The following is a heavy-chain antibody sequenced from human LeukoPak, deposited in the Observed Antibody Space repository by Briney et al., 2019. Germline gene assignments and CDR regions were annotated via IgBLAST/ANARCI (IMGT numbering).Heavy chain of an antibody. D-gene: IGHD7-27*01. J-gene: IGHJ4*02. CDR1: GFTFSSYT. Sequence: GGSLRLSCATSGFTFSSYTMIWVRQAPGKGLEWVSIIGASGGDIHYADSVKGRFSISRDNPKNTLTLQMNSLRVDDTAVYYCARDPNWGSGYWGQGTMVTVSS. V-gene: IGHV3-23*01. CDR2: IGASGGDI. CDR3: ARDPNWGSGY.